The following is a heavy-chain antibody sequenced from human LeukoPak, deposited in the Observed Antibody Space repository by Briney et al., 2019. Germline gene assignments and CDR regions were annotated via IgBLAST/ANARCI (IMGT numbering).Heavy chain of an antibody. J-gene: IGHJ6*02. CDR1: GFTVSSNY. Sequence: GGSLRLSCAASGFTVSSNYMSWVSQAPGKGLEWVSVIYSGGSTYYADSVKGRFTISRDNSKNTLYLQMNSLRAEDTAVYYCARDSRGYSSGWYVNYGMDVWGQGTTVTVSS. CDR3: ARDSRGYSSGWYVNYGMDV. D-gene: IGHD6-19*01. CDR2: IYSGGST. V-gene: IGHV3-66*01.